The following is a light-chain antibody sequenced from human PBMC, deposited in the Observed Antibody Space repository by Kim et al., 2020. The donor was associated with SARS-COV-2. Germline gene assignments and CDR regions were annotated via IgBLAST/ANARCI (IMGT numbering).Light chain of an antibody. V-gene: IGKV1-27*01. CDR1: QDIGDF. J-gene: IGKJ4*01. CDR3: QSYNSVPLT. Sequence: DIQMTQSPSSLSASVGDRVTITCRASQDIGDFLAWYQHKPGKVPKLLIYVASTLQSGVPSRFSGSGSGTYFTLTISSLQPEDVATYYCQSYNSVPLTFGGGTEVDIK. CDR2: VAS.